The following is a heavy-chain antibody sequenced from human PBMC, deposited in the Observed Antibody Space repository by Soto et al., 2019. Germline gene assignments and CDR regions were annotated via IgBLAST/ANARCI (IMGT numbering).Heavy chain of an antibody. J-gene: IGHJ4*02. CDR2: IRNKANNYAT. Sequence: EVQLVQSGGGLVQPGGSLRLSCAASGFTFSDYYMDWVRRAPGKGLEWVGRIRNKANNYATEYAASLKDRDTFSRDDSENSLYLQMNRLETEDTAVYLCTREERYYNNLTSFYFDNWGQGTLVTVSS. D-gene: IGHD3-10*01. V-gene: IGHV3-72*01. CDR1: GFTFSDYY. CDR3: TREERYYNNLTSFYFDN.